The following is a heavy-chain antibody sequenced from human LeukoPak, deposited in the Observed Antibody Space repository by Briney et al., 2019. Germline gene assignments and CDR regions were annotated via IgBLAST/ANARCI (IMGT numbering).Heavy chain of an antibody. V-gene: IGHV1-18*01. D-gene: IGHD2-2*02. J-gene: IGHJ5*02. CDR3: ARDVDAFPTVVPAAIGKP. Sequence: ASVKVSCKASGYTFTSYGISWVRQAPGQGLEWMGWISAYNGNTNYAQKLQGRVTMTTDTSTSTAYMELRSLRSDDTAVYYCARDVDAFPTVVPAAIGKPWGQGTLVTVSS. CDR2: ISAYNGNT. CDR1: GYTFTSYG.